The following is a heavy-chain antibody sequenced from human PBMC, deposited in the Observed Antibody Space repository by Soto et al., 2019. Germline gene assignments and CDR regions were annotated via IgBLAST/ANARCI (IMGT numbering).Heavy chain of an antibody. Sequence: ASVKVSCKASGYTFTSYAIHWVRQAPGQRLEWMGWINAGNGYTKYSQKFQGRVTITRDTSASTAYMELSSLRSEDTAVYYCARDPSSAWDHFDYWGQGTLVTVSS. D-gene: IGHD6-19*01. CDR3: ARDPSSAWDHFDY. CDR1: GYTFTSYA. CDR2: INAGNGYT. V-gene: IGHV1-3*01. J-gene: IGHJ4*02.